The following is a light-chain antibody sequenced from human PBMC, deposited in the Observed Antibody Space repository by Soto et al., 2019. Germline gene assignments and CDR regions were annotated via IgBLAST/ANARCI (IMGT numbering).Light chain of an antibody. V-gene: IGKV1-27*01. J-gene: IGKJ1*01. CDR1: QDISNY. CDR3: QKCNGPPWT. Sequence: DIQMTQSPSSLSASIGDSVTITCRASQDISNYLAWYQQKPGEVPKRLIYVAPTLQTGVPSRFRGSGSGTDFTLTIESLQPEDVATYFCQKCNGPPWTFGQGTKVEI. CDR2: VAP.